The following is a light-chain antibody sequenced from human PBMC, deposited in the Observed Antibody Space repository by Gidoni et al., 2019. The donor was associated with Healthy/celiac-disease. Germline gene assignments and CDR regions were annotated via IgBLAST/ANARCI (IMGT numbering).Light chain of an antibody. CDR2: EVS. V-gene: IGLV2-14*01. CDR1: SSDVGGYNY. Sequence: QSALTQPASGSGSPGQSITTSCTGTSSDVGGYNYVSWYQQHPGKAPKLMIYEVSNRPSGVSNRFSGSKSGNTASLTISGLQAEDEADYYCSSYTSSSTPVVFGGGTKLTVL. J-gene: IGLJ2*01. CDR3: SSYTSSSTPVV.